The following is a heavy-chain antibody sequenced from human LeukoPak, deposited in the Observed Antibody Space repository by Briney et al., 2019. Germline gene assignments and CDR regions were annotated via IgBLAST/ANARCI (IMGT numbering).Heavy chain of an antibody. J-gene: IGHJ1*01. V-gene: IGHV1-69*04. D-gene: IGHD3-9*01. CDR3: AREDYDILTGYYNGVYFQH. Sequence: GASVKVSCKASGGTFSSYAISWVRQAPGQGLEWMGRIIPILGIANYAQKFQGRVTITADKSTSTAYMELSSLRSEDTAVYYCAREDYDILTGYYNGVYFQHWGQGTLVTVSS. CDR1: GGTFSSYA. CDR2: IIPILGIA.